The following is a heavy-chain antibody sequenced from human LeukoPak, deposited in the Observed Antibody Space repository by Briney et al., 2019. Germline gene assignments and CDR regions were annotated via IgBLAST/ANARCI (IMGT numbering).Heavy chain of an antibody. J-gene: IGHJ3*02. CDR1: GFTLSSYA. CDR3: VTDYGGSSGAFDI. V-gene: IGHV3-21*01. Sequence: GRSLRLSCTGSGFTLSSYAMNWVRRAAGQGLEWVSSISSSSSDIYYTDSVKGRFTISRDNAKNSLYLQMNSLRAEDTAVYYCVTDYGGSSGAFDIWGQGTMVTVSS. CDR2: ISSSSSDI. D-gene: IGHD4-23*01.